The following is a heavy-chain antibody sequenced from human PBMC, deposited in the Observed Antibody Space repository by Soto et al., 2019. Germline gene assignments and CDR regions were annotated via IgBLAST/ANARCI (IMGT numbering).Heavy chain of an antibody. CDR1: GFTFSSYA. CDR3: AKDRGYSYGYDAFDI. V-gene: IGHV3-23*01. D-gene: IGHD5-18*01. CDR2: ISGRGITT. J-gene: IGHJ3*02. Sequence: EVQLLESGGGLVQPGGSLRLSCAASGFTFSSYAMTWVRQAPGKGLEWVSAISGRGITTYYADSVKGRFTISRDNSKNTLYLQMNSLRAEDTAVYYCAKDRGYSYGYDAFDIWGQGTMVTVSS.